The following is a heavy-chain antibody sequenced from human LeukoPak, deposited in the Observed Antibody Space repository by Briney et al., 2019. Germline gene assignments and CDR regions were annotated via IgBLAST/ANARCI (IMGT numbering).Heavy chain of an antibody. CDR2: ISDRARNT. V-gene: IGHV3-23*01. CDR3: TTRLQHHFDY. Sequence: GGSLRLSCATSGFTFSSYTMNWVRQPPGKGLEWVSTISDRARNTHYADSVNGRFTISRDDFLNMVYLQMDRLTVEDTAVYYCTTRLQHHFDYWGQGTQVTVSS. J-gene: IGHJ4*02. D-gene: IGHD4-11*01. CDR1: GFTFSSYT.